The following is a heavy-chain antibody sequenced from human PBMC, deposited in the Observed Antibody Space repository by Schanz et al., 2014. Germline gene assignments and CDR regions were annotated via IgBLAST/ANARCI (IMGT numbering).Heavy chain of an antibody. CDR1: GYTFTAYG. V-gene: IGHV1-18*01. D-gene: IGHD5-12*01. J-gene: IGHJ4*02. Sequence: VQSVHSGTEVQKLGASVKVSCQTSGYTFTAYGINWVRQAPGQRLEWMGWINAANGNTRYSQKFQGRVTITRDTSASTAYMELTSLRFDDTAVYYCARDFSAYVGNYFDYWGQGTLVTVSS. CDR3: ARDFSAYVGNYFDY. CDR2: INAANGNT.